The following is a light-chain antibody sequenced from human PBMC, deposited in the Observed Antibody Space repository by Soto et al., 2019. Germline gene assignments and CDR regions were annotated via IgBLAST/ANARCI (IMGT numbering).Light chain of an antibody. V-gene: IGKV1-5*03. CDR2: KAS. Sequence: DIQMTQSPSTRSGSVGGRGTMTCRASQSISSWLAWYQQKPGKAPKLLIYKASSLESGVPSRFSGSGSGTDFTLTISSLQPEDFATYYCQQSYSTPYTFGQGTRLEIK. CDR1: QSISSW. CDR3: QQSYSTPYT. J-gene: IGKJ5*01.